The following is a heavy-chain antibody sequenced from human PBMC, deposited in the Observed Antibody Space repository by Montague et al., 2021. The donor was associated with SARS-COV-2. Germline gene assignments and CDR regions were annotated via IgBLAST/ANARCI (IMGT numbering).Heavy chain of an antibody. CDR3: ARGNFDWLLLPDGYFDH. CDR1: GFTFSSYE. Sequence: SLRLSCAASGFTFSSYEMNWVRQAPGKGLEWVSYISSSGSIIYYADSAKGRFTISRDNAKNSLYLQMNSLRAEDTAVYYCARGNFDWLLLPDGYFDHWGQGTLVTVSS. D-gene: IGHD3-9*01. CDR2: ISSSGSII. V-gene: IGHV3-48*03. J-gene: IGHJ4*02.